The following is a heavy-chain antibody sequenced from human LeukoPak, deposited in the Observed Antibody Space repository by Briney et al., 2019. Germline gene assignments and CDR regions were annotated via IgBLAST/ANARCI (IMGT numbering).Heavy chain of an antibody. CDR3: ARRRADDYDYVWGSYPFDY. Sequence: PSETLSLTCTVSGGFISSSSYYWGWLRHPPGKGLMWLGSIYYSGSTYYNPSLKSRVTISVDTSKNQFSLKLSSVTATDTAVYYCARRRADDYDYVWGSYPFDYWGQGTLVTVSS. CDR2: IYYSGST. V-gene: IGHV4-39*01. D-gene: IGHD3-16*02. J-gene: IGHJ4*02. CDR1: GGFISSSSYY.